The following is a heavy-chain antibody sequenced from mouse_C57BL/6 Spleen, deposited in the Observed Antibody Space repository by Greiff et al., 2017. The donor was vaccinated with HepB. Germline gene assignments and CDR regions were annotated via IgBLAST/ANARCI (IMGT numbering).Heavy chain of an antibody. CDR1: GYTFTSYW. CDR2: IDPSDSYT. Sequence: QVQLQQPGAELVKPGASVKLSCKASGYTFTSYWMQWVKQRPGQGLEWIGEIDPSDSYTNHNQKFKGKATLTVDTSSSTAYMQLSSLTSEDSAVYYCAIGITEFAYWGQGTLVTVSA. V-gene: IGHV1-50*01. D-gene: IGHD2-4*01. CDR3: AIGITEFAY. J-gene: IGHJ3*01.